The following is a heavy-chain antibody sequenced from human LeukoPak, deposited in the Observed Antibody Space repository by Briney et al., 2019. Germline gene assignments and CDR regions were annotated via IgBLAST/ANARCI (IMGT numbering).Heavy chain of an antibody. CDR3: ARDLSQTRGYCSSTSCYTYYYYYYGMDV. V-gene: IGHV1-46*01. D-gene: IGHD2-2*02. CDR2: INPSGGST. Sequence: ASVTVSCKASGYTFTSYYMHWVRQAPGQGLEWMGIINPSGGSTSYAQKFQGRVTMTRDTSTSTVYMELSSLRSEDTAVYYCARDLSQTRGYCSSTSCYTYYYYYYGMDVWGQGTTVTASS. J-gene: IGHJ6*02. CDR1: GYTFTSYY.